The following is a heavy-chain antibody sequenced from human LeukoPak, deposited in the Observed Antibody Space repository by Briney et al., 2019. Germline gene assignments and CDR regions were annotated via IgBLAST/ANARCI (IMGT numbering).Heavy chain of an antibody. V-gene: IGHV3-23*01. J-gene: IGHJ3*02. CDR3: AKVTGLSDYYDSSGYYYNAFDI. Sequence: PEGSLRLSCAASGFTFSSYAMSWVRQAPGKGLEWVSAISGSGGSTAYADSVKGRFTISRDGSKSTLYLEMNSLRGEDTALYYCAKVTGLSDYYDSSGYYYNAFDIWGQGTMVAVSS. CDR1: GFTFSSYA. D-gene: IGHD3-22*01. CDR2: ISGSGGST.